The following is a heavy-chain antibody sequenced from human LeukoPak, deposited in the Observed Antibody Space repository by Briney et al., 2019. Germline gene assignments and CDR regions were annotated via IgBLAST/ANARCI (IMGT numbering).Heavy chain of an antibody. CDR3: ARGGGAIFGVVIPPYYFDY. Sequence: ASVKVSCKASGYTFTSYYMHWVRQAPGQGLEWMGIINPSGGSTSCAQKFQGRVTMTRDTSTSTVYMELSSLRSEDTAVYYCARGGGAIFGVVIPPYYFDYWGQGTLVTVSS. CDR2: INPSGGST. V-gene: IGHV1-46*01. CDR1: GYTFTSYY. D-gene: IGHD3-3*01. J-gene: IGHJ4*02.